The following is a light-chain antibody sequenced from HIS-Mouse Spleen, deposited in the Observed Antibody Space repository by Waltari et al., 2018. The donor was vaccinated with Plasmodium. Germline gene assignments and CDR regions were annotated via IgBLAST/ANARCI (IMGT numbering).Light chain of an antibody. CDR1: QGISNY. V-gene: IGKV1-27*01. CDR2: AAS. J-gene: IGKJ1*01. CDR3: QKYKSAPPGT. Sequence: DIQMTQSPSSLSASVGDRVTITCRASQGISNYLAWYQQKPGKVPKLLIYAASTFQSGVPSRFSGSGSGTDFTLTISSLQPEDVATYYCQKYKSAPPGTFGQGTKVEIK.